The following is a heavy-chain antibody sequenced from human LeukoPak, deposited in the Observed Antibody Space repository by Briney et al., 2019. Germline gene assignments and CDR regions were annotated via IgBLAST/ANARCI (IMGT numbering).Heavy chain of an antibody. J-gene: IGHJ4*02. Sequence: GGSLRLSCAASGFTVSTNYMSWVRQAPGKGLEWVSILYSGGSSYSADSVKGRFTISRDSSKNTIYFQMNSLRAEDTAVYYCARVLSGYYSYWGQGTLVTVSS. V-gene: IGHV3-66*01. CDR2: LYSGGSS. CDR1: GFTVSTNY. CDR3: ARVLSGYYSY. D-gene: IGHD3-3*01.